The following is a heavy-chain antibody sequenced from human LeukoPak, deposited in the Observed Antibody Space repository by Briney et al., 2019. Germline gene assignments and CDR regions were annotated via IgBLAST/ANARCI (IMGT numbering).Heavy chain of an antibody. CDR3: ARDPPVWFGELSYAFDI. CDR1: GDSISSYY. V-gene: IGHV4-4*07. J-gene: IGHJ3*02. CDR2: IYTSGST. Sequence: PSETLSLTCNVSGDSISSYYWSWIRQPAGKGLEWIGRIYTSGSTNYNPSLKSRVTMSVDTSKNQFSLKLSSVTAADTAVYYCARDPPVWFGELSYAFDIWGQGTMVTVSS. D-gene: IGHD3-10*01.